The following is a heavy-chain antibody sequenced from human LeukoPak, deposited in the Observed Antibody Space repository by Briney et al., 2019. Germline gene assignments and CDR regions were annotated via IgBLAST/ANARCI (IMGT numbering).Heavy chain of an antibody. J-gene: IGHJ5*02. D-gene: IGHD2-8*02. CDR3: ARAEGYPVLYNWFDP. V-gene: IGHV1-46*01. CDR1: GYTFTSYY. CDR2: INPSGGST. Sequence: ASVKVSCKASGYTFTSYYMHWVRQAPGQGLEWMGIINPSGGSTSYAQKFQGRVTMTRDTSTSTVYMELSSLRSEDTAVYYCARAEGYPVLYNWFDPWGQGTLVTVSS.